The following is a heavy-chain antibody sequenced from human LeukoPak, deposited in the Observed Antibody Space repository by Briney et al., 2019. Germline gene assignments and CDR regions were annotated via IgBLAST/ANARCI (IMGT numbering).Heavy chain of an antibody. V-gene: IGHV4-31*03. D-gene: IGHD3-16*02. Sequence: PSETLSLTCTVSGGSISSGGYYWSWIRQHPGKGLEWIGYIYYSGSTYYNPSLKSRVTISVDTSKNQFSLKLRSVTAADTAVYYCARAYYDYVWGSYRDYYMDVWGKGTTVTVSS. CDR3: ARAYYDYVWGSYRDYYMDV. CDR1: GGSISSGGYY. CDR2: IYYSGST. J-gene: IGHJ6*03.